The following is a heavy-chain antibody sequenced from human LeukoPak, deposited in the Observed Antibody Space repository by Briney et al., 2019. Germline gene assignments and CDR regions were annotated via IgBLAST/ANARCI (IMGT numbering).Heavy chain of an antibody. Sequence: ASVKVSCTASGYTFTSYDINWVRQATGQGLEWMGWMNPNSGNTGYAQKFQGRVTMTRNTSISTAYMELSSLRSEDTAVYYCARRDYDYVWGSYRYTAFDYWGQGTLVTVSS. CDR3: ARRDYDYVWGSYRYTAFDY. D-gene: IGHD3-16*02. V-gene: IGHV1-8*01. CDR2: MNPNSGNT. CDR1: GYTFTSYD. J-gene: IGHJ4*02.